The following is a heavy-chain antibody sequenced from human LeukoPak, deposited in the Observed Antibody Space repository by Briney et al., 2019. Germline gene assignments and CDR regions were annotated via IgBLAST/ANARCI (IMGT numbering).Heavy chain of an antibody. J-gene: IGHJ4*02. V-gene: IGHV3-48*01. CDR3: VRDNPRCCGVVPANIDDY. D-gene: IGHD2-15*01. CDR1: GFTLSSYS. CDR2: ITSSSSTI. Sequence: PGGSLRLSCAASGFTLSSYSMNWVRQAPGKGLEWVSHITSSSSTIYYADSVKGRITVSRDNAKNSLYLQMHSLRAEDTAVYFCVRDNPRCCGVVPANIDDYWGQGTLVTVSS.